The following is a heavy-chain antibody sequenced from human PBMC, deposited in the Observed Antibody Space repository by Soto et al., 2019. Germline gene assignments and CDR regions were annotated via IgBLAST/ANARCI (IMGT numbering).Heavy chain of an antibody. V-gene: IGHV3-23*01. D-gene: IGHD3-22*01. CDR3: AKARGDESIPPEYYYDSSGYRDSLFDY. CDR2: ISGSGGST. Sequence: GGSLRLSCAASGFTFSSYAMSWVRQAPGKGLEWVSAISGSGGSTYYADSVKGRFTISRDNSKNTLYLQMNSLRAEDTAVYYCAKARGDESIPPEYYYDSSGYRDSLFDYWGQGTLVTVSS. CDR1: GFTFSSYA. J-gene: IGHJ4*02.